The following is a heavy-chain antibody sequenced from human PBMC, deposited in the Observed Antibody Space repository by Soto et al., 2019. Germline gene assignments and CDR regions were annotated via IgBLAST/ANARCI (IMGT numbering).Heavy chain of an antibody. CDR2: IWYDGSNK. Sequence: QAQLVESGGGVVQPGTSLRLSCAASGFTISTHGMHWVRQAPGKGLEWLANIWYDGSNKFYAESVKGRFSISKDNSKSPLYLQLSRLRAEETGVYFCAAATTWNFQFPYWGQGTQVTVSS. J-gene: IGHJ4*02. CDR1: GFTISTHG. D-gene: IGHD1-7*01. V-gene: IGHV3-33*03. CDR3: AAATTWNFQFPY.